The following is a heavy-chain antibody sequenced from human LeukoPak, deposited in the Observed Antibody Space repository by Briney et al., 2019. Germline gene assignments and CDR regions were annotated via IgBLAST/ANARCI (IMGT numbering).Heavy chain of an antibody. CDR2: FDPEDGET. CDR3: ATDVLMGDTNDY. D-gene: IGHD2-8*01. J-gene: IGHJ4*02. CDR1: GYTLTELS. Sequence: GASVKVSCKVSGYTLTELSMHWVRQAPGRGLEWMGGFDPEDGETIYAQKFQGRVTMTEDTSTDTAYMELSSLRSEDTAVYYCATDVLMGDTNDYWGQGTLVTVSS. V-gene: IGHV1-24*01.